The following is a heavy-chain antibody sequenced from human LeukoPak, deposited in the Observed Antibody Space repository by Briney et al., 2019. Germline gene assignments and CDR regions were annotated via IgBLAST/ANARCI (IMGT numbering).Heavy chain of an antibody. CDR1: GFTFSSYA. CDR2: ISGSGGST. CDR3: AKEEGYYYDSGGYYVEYFQH. V-gene: IGHV3-23*01. D-gene: IGHD3-22*01. J-gene: IGHJ1*01. Sequence: GGSLRLSCAASGFTFSSYAMSWVHQAPGKGLEWVSAISGSGGSTYYADSVKGRFTISRDNSKNTLYLQMNSLRAEDTAVYYCAKEEGYYYDSGGYYVEYFQHWGQGTLVTVSS.